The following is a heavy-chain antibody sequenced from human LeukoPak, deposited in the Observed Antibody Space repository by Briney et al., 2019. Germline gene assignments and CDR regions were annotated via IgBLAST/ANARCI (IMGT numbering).Heavy chain of an antibody. V-gene: IGHV5-51*01. Sequence: GASLQISCKAAGYGFTSYWSGWVRRMPGKPLEWMGSIDRGDSDTRYSPSFQGQVTISADKSISTAYLQWSSLKASDTAMYYCARKIEIYSGNWFDPWGQGTLVTVSS. CDR3: ARKIEIYSGNWFDP. CDR2: IDRGDSDT. J-gene: IGHJ5*02. D-gene: IGHD2-15*01. CDR1: GYGFTSYW.